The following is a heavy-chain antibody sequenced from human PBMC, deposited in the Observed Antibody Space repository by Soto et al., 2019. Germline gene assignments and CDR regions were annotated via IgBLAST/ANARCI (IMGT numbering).Heavy chain of an antibody. CDR3: ARRYSGYGSYYYYMDV. D-gene: IGHD5-12*01. CDR2: ISSSSSTI. CDR1: GFTFSSYS. Sequence: EVQLVESGGGLVQPGGSLRLSCAASGFTFSSYSMNWVRLAPGKGLEWVSYISSSSSTIYYADSVKGRFTISRDNAKNSLYLQMNSLRAEDTAVYYCARRYSGYGSYYYYMDVWGKGTTVTVSS. J-gene: IGHJ6*03. V-gene: IGHV3-48*01.